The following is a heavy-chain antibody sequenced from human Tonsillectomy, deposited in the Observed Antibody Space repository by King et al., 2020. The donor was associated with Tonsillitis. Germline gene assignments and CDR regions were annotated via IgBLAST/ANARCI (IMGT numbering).Heavy chain of an antibody. V-gene: IGHV3-23*03. CDR1: GFTFSSSA. D-gene: IGHD6-13*01. CDR3: AKVGSRWFNDY. Sequence: VQLVESGGGLVQPGGSLRLSCAASGFTFSSSAMNGVRQAPGRGLEWVSVIYAGGSSPYYADSVKGRFTISRDNSKNTLCLQINSLRAEDTAVYYCAKVGSRWFNDYWGQGSLVTVSP. J-gene: IGHJ4*02. CDR2: IYAGGSSP.